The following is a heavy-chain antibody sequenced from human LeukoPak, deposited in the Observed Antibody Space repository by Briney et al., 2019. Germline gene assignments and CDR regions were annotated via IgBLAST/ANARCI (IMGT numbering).Heavy chain of an antibody. D-gene: IGHD6-13*01. CDR3: VRGRIAAAGNFGY. Sequence: GASVKVSCKASGYTFTGYYMHWVRQAPGQGLEWMGWINPNSGGTNYAQKFQGRVTMTRDTSISTAYMELSRLRSDDTAVYYCVRGRIAAAGNFGYWGQGTLVTVSS. J-gene: IGHJ4*02. CDR1: GYTFTGYY. CDR2: INPNSGGT. V-gene: IGHV1-2*02.